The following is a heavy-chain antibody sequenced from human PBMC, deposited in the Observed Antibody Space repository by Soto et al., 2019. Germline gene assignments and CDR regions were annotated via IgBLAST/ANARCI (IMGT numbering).Heavy chain of an antibody. Sequence: GGSLRLSCAASGFTFSSYAMSWVRQAPGKGLEWVSAISGSGGSTYYADSVKGRFTISRDNSKNTLYLQMNSLGAEDTAVYYCAKDIVYCSSTSCPFDYWGQGTLVTVSS. D-gene: IGHD2-2*01. J-gene: IGHJ4*02. CDR2: ISGSGGST. V-gene: IGHV3-23*01. CDR3: AKDIVYCSSTSCPFDY. CDR1: GFTFSSYA.